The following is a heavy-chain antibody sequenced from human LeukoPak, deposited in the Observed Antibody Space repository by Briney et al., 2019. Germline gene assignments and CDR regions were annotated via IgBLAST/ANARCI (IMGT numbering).Heavy chain of an antibody. CDR3: ARLQNGRNSSSSDYYYYMDV. D-gene: IGHD6-6*01. V-gene: IGHV4-59*11. CDR2: IYYSGST. J-gene: IGHJ6*03. Sequence: SETLSLTCTVSGGSISSHYWSWIRQPPGKGLEWIGYIYYSGSTNYNPSLKSRVTISVDTSKNQFSLKLSSVTAADTAVYYCARLQNGRNSSSSDYYYYMDVRGKGTTVTVSS. CDR1: GGSISSHY.